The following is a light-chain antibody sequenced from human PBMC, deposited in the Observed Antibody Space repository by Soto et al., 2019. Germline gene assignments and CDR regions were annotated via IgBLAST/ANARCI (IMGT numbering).Light chain of an antibody. J-gene: IGKJ4*01. CDR3: QQVNGYPFT. CDR1: QDISPS. V-gene: IGKV1-9*01. CDR2: AAS. Sequence: DIQLTQSPSFLSASVGDTVTITCRASQDISPSLAWYQQKPGMAPKLLIYAASTLHSGVPSRFSGSGSATDFTLTLSGLQPEDFATYSCQQVNGYPFTFGGGTKVEI.